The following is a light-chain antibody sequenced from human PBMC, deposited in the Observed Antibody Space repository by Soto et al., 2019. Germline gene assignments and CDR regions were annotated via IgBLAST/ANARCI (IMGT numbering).Light chain of an antibody. CDR3: LQYNVYPLS. V-gene: IGKV1-5*03. J-gene: IGKJ4*01. Sequence: DIQMTQTPSTLSASVGDRVTITCRASQNINRWLAWYQQRPGKAPNLLIHKASTLEVGVPSRFSGSASGTEFPLTISSLQPDDFAVYFCLQYNVYPLSFGGGTKVEIK. CDR1: QNINRW. CDR2: KAS.